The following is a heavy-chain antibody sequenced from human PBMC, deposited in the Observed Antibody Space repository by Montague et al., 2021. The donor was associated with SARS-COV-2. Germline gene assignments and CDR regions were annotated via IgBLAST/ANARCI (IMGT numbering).Heavy chain of an antibody. CDR3: ARAFVSDFYYYGMDV. J-gene: IGHJ6*02. CDR2: IYYSGSS. V-gene: IGHV4-31*03. D-gene: IGHD3-10*01. CDR1: GGSISSGGYH. Sequence: TLSLTCNVSGGSISSGGYHWSWIRQHSGKGLEWIVYIYYSGSSYYNPSLKSRVNISVDTSKNQFSLKLSSVTAADTAVYYCARAFVSDFYYYGMDVWGQGTTVTVSS.